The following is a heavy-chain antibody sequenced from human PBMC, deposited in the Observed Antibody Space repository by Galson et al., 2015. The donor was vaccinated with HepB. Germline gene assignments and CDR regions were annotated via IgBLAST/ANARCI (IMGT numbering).Heavy chain of an antibody. CDR2: INPNSGGT. Sequence: SVKVSCKASGYTFTGYYMHWVRQAPGQGLEWMGWINPNSGGTNYAQKFQGRVTMTRDTSISTAYMELSRLRSDDTAVYYCARDSDIVVVVAQPPPPFDYWGQGTLVTVSS. V-gene: IGHV1-2*02. D-gene: IGHD2-15*01. CDR1: GYTFTGYY. J-gene: IGHJ4*02. CDR3: ARDSDIVVVVAQPPPPFDY.